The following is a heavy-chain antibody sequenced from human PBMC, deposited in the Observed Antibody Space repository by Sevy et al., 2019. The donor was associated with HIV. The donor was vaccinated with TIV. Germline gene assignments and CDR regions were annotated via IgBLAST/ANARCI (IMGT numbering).Heavy chain of an antibody. CDR1: GFTFGDYA. J-gene: IGHJ4*02. Sequence: GGSLRLSCTASGFTFGDYAMSWVRQAPGKGLEWVGFIRSIAYGGTTEYAASVKGRFTISRDDSKSIAYLQMNSLKTEDTAVYYCTRSYTGYSANFVYWGQGTLVSDSS. D-gene: IGHD3-9*01. CDR3: TRSYTGYSANFVY. V-gene: IGHV3-49*04. CDR2: IRSIAYGGTT.